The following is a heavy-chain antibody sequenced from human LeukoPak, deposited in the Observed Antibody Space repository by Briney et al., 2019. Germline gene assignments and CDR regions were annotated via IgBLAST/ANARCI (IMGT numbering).Heavy chain of an antibody. CDR2: IYYSGST. Sequence: SETLSLTCTVSGGSISSYYWSWIRQPPGKGLEWIGYIYYSGSTNYNPSLKSRVTISVDTSKNQFSLKLSSVTAADTAVYYCARSIAVAEGIDPWGQGTLVTVSS. V-gene: IGHV4-59*08. J-gene: IGHJ5*02. CDR3: ARSIAVAEGIDP. D-gene: IGHD6-19*01. CDR1: GGSISSYY.